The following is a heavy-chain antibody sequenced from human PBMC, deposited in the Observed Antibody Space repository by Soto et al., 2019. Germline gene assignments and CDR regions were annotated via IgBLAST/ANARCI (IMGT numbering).Heavy chain of an antibody. D-gene: IGHD2-15*01. CDR1: GFTFSNYG. V-gene: IGHV3-33*01. Sequence: QVQLVESGGGVVQPGRSLRLSCAASGFTFSNYGMHWVRQDPDKGLEWVALIWYDGSNKYYADSVKGRFTISRDNSKNTLYLQMNSLRAEDTAVYYCASEYCSGGTCYYYGMDVWGQGTTVTVSS. CDR2: IWYDGSNK. J-gene: IGHJ6*02. CDR3: ASEYCSGGTCYYYGMDV.